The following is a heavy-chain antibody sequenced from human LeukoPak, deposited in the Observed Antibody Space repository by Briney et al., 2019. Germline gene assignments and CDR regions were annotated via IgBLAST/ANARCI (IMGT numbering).Heavy chain of an antibody. V-gene: IGHV1-18*01. CDR3: ARVRLYYDSSGYYYQDYFDY. J-gene: IGHJ4*02. CDR2: ISAYNGNT. Sequence: VASVKVSCKASGYTLTSYGISWVRQAPGQGLEWMGWISAYNGNTNYAQKLQGRVTMTTDTSTSTANMELRSLRSDDTAVYYCARVRLYYDSSGYYYQDYFDYWGQGTLVTVSS. D-gene: IGHD3-22*01. CDR1: GYTLTSYG.